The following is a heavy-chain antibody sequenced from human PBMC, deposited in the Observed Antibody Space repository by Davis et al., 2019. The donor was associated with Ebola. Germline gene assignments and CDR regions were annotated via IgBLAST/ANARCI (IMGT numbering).Heavy chain of an antibody. CDR2: ISAYNGNT. J-gene: IGHJ4*02. Sequence: ASVKVSCKASGYTFTSYGISWLRQAPGQGLEWVGWISAYNGNTNYAQKLQGRVTMTTDTSTSTAYMELRSLRSDDTAVYYCARDPASLYYYGSGSYGDYWGQGTLVTVSS. CDR3: ARDPASLYYYGSGSYGDY. CDR1: GYTFTSYG. V-gene: IGHV1-18*01. D-gene: IGHD3-10*01.